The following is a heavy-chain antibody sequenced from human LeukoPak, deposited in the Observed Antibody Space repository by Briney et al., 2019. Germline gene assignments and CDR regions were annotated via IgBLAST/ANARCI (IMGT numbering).Heavy chain of an antibody. V-gene: IGHV3-23*01. CDR3: AKARFRSGSYVVAPAMDV. CDR2: ISGSGGST. J-gene: IGHJ6*02. CDR1: GFTFSDYY. D-gene: IGHD3-10*01. Sequence: PGGALRLSCAAYGFTFSDYYMSWVRQAPGKGLEWVSAISGSGGSTYYADSVKGRFTISRDNSKNTLYLQMNSLRAEDTAVYYCAKARFRSGSYVVAPAMDVWGQGTTVTVSS.